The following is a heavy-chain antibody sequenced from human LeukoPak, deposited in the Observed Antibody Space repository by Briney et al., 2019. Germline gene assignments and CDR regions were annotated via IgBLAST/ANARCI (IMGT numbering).Heavy chain of an antibody. CDR3: ARGYCSSTSCYIGAIDY. D-gene: IGHD2-2*02. Sequence: SETLSLTCTVSGGSISSSSYYWGWIRQPPGKGLEWIGSIYYSGSTYYNPSLKSRVTISVDTSKNLFSLKLSSVTAADTAVYYCARGYCSSTSCYIGAIDYWGQGTLVTVSS. J-gene: IGHJ4*02. CDR1: GGSISSSSYY. V-gene: IGHV4-39*01. CDR2: IYYSGST.